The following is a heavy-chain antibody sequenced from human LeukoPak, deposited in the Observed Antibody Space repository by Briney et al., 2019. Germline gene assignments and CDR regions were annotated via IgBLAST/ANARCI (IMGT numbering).Heavy chain of an antibody. J-gene: IGHJ5*02. D-gene: IGHD3-3*01. CDR2: IYYSGST. CDR3: AREGYDFWSGTLLRWFDP. CDR1: GGSISSSSYY. V-gene: IGHV4-39*07. Sequence: SETLSLTCTVSGGSISSSSYYWGWIRQPPGKGLEWIGSIYYSGSTYYNPSLKSRVTISVDTSKNQFSLKLSSVTAADTAVYYCAREGYDFWSGTLLRWFDPWGQGTLVTVSS.